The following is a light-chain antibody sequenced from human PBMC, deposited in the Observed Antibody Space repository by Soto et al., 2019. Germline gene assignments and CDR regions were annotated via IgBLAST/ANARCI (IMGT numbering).Light chain of an antibody. CDR2: EVS. J-gene: IGLJ2*01. CDR1: SSDVGGYNY. V-gene: IGLV2-14*01. Sequence: QSVLTQPASVSGSPGQSITISCPGTSSDVGGYNYVSWYQQHPGKAPKLMIYEVSNRPSGVSNRFSGSKSGNTASLTISGLQAEDDADYYCSSYTSSSTLVVFGGGTKLTFL. CDR3: SSYTSSSTLVV.